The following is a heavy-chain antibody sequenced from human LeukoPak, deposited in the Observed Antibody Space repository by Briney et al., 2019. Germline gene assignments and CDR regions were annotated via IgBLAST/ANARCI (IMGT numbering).Heavy chain of an antibody. CDR3: ARQKYSSGPSDY. CDR1: GGSISSYY. Sequence: SETLSLTCTVSGGSISSYYWSWIRQPPGKGLEWIGYIYYSGSTNYNPSLKSRVTISVDTSKNQFSLKLSSVTAADTAVYYCARQKYSSGPSDYWGQGTLVTVSS. CDR2: IYYSGST. D-gene: IGHD6-19*01. J-gene: IGHJ4*02. V-gene: IGHV4-59*08.